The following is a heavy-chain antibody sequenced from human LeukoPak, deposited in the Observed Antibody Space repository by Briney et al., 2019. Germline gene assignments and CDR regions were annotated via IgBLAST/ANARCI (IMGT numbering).Heavy chain of an antibody. Sequence: GSLRLSCAASGFTVSSNYMSWVRQPPGKGLEWIGEINHSGSTNYNPSLKSRVTISVDTSKNQFSLKLSSVTAADTAVYYCARDVLGYCSGGSCYSPWFDPWGQGTLVTVSS. CDR3: ARDVLGYCSGGSCYSPWFDP. CDR1: GFTVSSNY. CDR2: INHSGST. J-gene: IGHJ5*02. D-gene: IGHD2-15*01. V-gene: IGHV4-34*01.